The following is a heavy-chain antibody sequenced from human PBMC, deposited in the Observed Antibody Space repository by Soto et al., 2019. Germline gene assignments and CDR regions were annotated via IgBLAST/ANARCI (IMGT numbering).Heavy chain of an antibody. J-gene: IGHJ4*02. CDR2: ISWNSGSI. V-gene: IGHV3-9*01. CDR3: AKGFSRYFDY. D-gene: IGHD2-2*01. CDR1: GFTFDDYA. Sequence: EVQLVESGGGLVQPGRSLRLSCAASGFTFDDYAMHWVRQAPGKGLEWVSGISWNSGSIGYADSVKGRFTISRDNANNSLHLQMNSLRAEDTAFYYCAKGFSRYFDYWGQGALVAVSS.